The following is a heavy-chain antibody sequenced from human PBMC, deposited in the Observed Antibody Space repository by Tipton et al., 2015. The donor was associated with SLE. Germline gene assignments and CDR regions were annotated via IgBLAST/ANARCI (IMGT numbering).Heavy chain of an antibody. J-gene: IGHJ1*01. CDR2: IYYSGST. CDR1: GGSISSYY. CDR3: ARVRGRGYFQH. D-gene: IGHD3-10*01. V-gene: IGHV4-59*01. Sequence: LRLSCTVSGGSISSYYWSWIRQPPGKGLEWIGYIYYSGSTNYNPSLKSRVTISVDTSRNQFSLKLSSVTAADTAVYYCARVRGRGYFQHWGQGTLVTVSS.